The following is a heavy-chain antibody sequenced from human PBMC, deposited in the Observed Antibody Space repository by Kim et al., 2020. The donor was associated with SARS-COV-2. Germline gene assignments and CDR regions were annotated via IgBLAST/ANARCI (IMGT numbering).Heavy chain of an antibody. D-gene: IGHD6-13*01. CDR3: AKVYYSSSWSESSYFDY. Sequence: VKGRFTISRDNAKNSLYLQMNSLRAEDTALYYCAKVYYSSSWSESSYFDYWGQGTLVTVSS. V-gene: IGHV3-9*01. J-gene: IGHJ4*02.